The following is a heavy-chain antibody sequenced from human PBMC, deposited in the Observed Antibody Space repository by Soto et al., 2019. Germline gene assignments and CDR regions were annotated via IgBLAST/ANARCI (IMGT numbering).Heavy chain of an antibody. Sequence: EVQLVESGGGLVKPGGSLRLSCAASGFTFSTYSMNWVSQAPGKGLEWVSSISSSSSYIYYADSVKGRFTISRDNAKNSLYLQMNSLRAEDTAVYYCATEKYYYDTGGYYYWGQGTLVTVSS. V-gene: IGHV3-21*01. CDR3: ATEKYYYDTGGYYY. CDR2: ISSSSSYI. CDR1: GFTFSTYS. J-gene: IGHJ4*02. D-gene: IGHD3-22*01.